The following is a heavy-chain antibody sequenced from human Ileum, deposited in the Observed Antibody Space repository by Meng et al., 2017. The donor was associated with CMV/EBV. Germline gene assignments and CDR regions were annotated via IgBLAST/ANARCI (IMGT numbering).Heavy chain of an antibody. Sequence: GESLKISCAASGFIFNNYAMHWVRQAPVAGLEWVVIISYDGNIKYYADSVRGRFTISRDNSERTVFLQMNGLGVEDTAVYYCARGRNTYDASGSMAHWGQGTLVTVSS. V-gene: IGHV3-30-3*01. D-gene: IGHD3-22*01. CDR3: ARGRNTYDASGSMAH. CDR1: GFIFNNYA. CDR2: ISYDGNIK. J-gene: IGHJ4*02.